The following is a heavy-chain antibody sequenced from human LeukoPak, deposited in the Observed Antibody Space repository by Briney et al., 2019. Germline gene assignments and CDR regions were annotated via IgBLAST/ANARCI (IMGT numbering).Heavy chain of an antibody. J-gene: IGHJ4*02. CDR1: GLTFSNAW. CDR2: IKSKTDGGTT. CDR3: TTRGSIKAVPFDY. V-gene: IGHV3-15*01. Sequence: PGGPPRLSCAASGLTFSNAWMSWVRQAPGKGLEWVGRIKSKTDGGTTDYAAPVKGRFTISRDDSKNTLYLQMNSLKTEDTAVYYCTTRGSIKAVPFDYWGQGTLVTVSS. D-gene: IGHD6-13*01.